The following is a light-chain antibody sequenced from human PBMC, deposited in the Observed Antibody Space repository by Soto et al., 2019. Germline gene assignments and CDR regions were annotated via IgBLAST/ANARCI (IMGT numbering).Light chain of an antibody. Sequence: QSVLTQPASVSGSPGQSITISCTGTSSDVGLYNFVSWYQHLPGKAPKLIIYEVNERPSGISDRFSVSKSGNTASLTISGLQDEDEADYYCCSYVGSSILMFGGGTKLTVL. V-gene: IGLV2-23*02. CDR2: EVN. CDR3: CSYVGSSILM. CDR1: SSDVGLYNF. J-gene: IGLJ3*02.